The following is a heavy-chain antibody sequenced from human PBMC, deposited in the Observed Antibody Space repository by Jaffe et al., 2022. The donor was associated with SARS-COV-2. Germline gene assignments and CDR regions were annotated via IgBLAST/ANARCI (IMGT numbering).Heavy chain of an antibody. D-gene: IGHD6-13*01. J-gene: IGHJ4*02. CDR1: GFSFSTGGVG. CDR2: IYWDDDK. V-gene: IGHV2-5*02. CDR3: AHRLLSSSWYLDDY. Sequence: QITLKESGPTLVKPTQTLTLTCTFSGFSFSTGGVGVGWIRQPPGKALEWLALIYWDDDKRYSPSLKSRLTITKDTSKNQVVLTMTKMDPVDTATYYCAHRLLSSSWYLDDYWGQGTLVTVSS.